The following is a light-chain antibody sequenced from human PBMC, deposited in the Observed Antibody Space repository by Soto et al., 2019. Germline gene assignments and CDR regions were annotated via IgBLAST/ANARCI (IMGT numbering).Light chain of an antibody. CDR3: QQYNNWPWT. Sequence: EIVMTQSPATLSVSPGERATLSCRASQSVSSNLAWYQQKPGQAPRLLIYGASTRATGIPARFSGSGSGTDFTLTISSLQSEDFAVYYCQQYNNWPWTFGQGIKVDIK. J-gene: IGKJ1*01. CDR1: QSVSSN. CDR2: GAS. V-gene: IGKV3-15*01.